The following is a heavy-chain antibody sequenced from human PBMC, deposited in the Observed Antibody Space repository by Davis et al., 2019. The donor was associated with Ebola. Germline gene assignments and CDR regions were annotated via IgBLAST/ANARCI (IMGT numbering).Heavy chain of an antibody. D-gene: IGHD2-8*01. CDR3: AKVPNVGCFNGVCSYGDYYYMEV. J-gene: IGHJ6*03. CDR2: ISGSGGTT. Sequence: ETLSLTCAVYVGSFSGYYWSWIRQPPGKGLEWVSAISGSGGTTSYADSVKGRFTISRDNSKNTLYLQMNSLRAEDTAVYYCAKVPNVGCFNGVCSYGDYYYMEVWGIGTTVTVSS. V-gene: IGHV3-23*01. CDR1: VGSFSGYY.